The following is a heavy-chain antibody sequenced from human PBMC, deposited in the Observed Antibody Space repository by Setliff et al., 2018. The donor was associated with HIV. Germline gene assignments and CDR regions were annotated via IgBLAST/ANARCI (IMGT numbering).Heavy chain of an antibody. J-gene: IGHJ3*02. CDR2: ISAYNRNV. CDR1: GYIFSTFG. D-gene: IGHD6-19*01. Sequence: ASVKVSCKASGYIFSTFGITWVRQAPGQGLEWMGWISAYNRNVNYSQKVQGRVTMTTDTSTSTAYMELKNLKSDDTAVYYCARVLDPGIAVATHAFDIWGQGTMVTVSS. CDR3: ARVLDPGIAVATHAFDI. V-gene: IGHV1-18*01.